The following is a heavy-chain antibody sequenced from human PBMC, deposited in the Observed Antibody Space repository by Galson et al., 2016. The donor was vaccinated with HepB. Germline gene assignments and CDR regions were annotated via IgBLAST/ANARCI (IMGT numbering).Heavy chain of an antibody. V-gene: IGHV3-9*01. CDR1: GFTFDDSA. J-gene: IGHJ4*02. CDR2: INWNSGSM. D-gene: IGHD1-1*01. Sequence: SLRLSCAASGFTFDDSAMHWVRQAPGKGLEWVSGINWNSGSMAYADSVKGRFTISRDNAKNSLYLQMNSLRAEDTALYYCAKDRSNWNLYYFDYWGQGTLVTVSS. CDR3: AKDRSNWNLYYFDY.